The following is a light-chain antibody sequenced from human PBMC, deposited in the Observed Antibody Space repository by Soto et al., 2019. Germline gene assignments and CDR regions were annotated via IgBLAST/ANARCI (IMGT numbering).Light chain of an antibody. Sequence: DIPMTQSPSTLSASVGDRVTITCRASQTISSDLAWYQQKPGKAPKVLIYDVSSLESGVPSRFSGSGSGTEFTLTISSLQPDDFATYYCQQYKSYKTFGQGTKVEIK. CDR2: DVS. V-gene: IGKV1-5*01. CDR1: QTISSD. J-gene: IGKJ1*01. CDR3: QQYKSYKT.